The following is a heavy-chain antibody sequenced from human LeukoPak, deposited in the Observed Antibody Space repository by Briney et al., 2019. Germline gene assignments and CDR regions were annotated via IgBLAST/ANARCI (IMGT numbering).Heavy chain of an antibody. CDR2: ISPDSNTI. J-gene: IGHJ3*02. V-gene: IGHV3-11*04. CDR1: GFTFSDYY. D-gene: IGHD4-17*01. Sequence: NPGGSLRLSCAASGFTFSDYYMSWIRQAPGKGLGWVSYISPDSNTIRYADSVKGRFTFSRDNAKNSLYLQMNSLGADDTAVYYCARHDYGASRVTFDICGQGTMVTVSS. CDR3: ARHDYGASRVTFDI.